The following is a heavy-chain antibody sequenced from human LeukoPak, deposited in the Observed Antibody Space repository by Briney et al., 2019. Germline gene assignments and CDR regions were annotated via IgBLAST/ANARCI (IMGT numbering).Heavy chain of an antibody. CDR3: ARVRRDRLLCFDY. V-gene: IGHV3-7*01. D-gene: IGHD5-12*01. J-gene: IGHJ4*02. Sequence: GGSLRLSCAASGFTFSSYWMSWVRQAPGKGLERVANIKQDGSEKYYVDSVKGRFTISRDNAKNSLYLQMNSLRDEDTAVYYCARVRRDRLLCFDYWGQGTLVTVSS. CDR1: GFTFSSYW. CDR2: IKQDGSEK.